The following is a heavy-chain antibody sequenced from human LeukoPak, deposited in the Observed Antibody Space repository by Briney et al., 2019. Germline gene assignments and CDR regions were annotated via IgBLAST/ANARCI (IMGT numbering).Heavy chain of an antibody. Sequence: SQTLSLTCTVSGGSISSGDYYWSWIRQPPGKGLEWIGYIYYSGSTYYNPSLKSRVTISVDTSKNQFSLKLSSVTAADTAVYYCARDQRSGDYWFDPWGQGTLVTVSS. J-gene: IGHJ5*02. D-gene: IGHD4-17*01. V-gene: IGHV4-30-4*08. CDR2: IYYSGST. CDR3: ARDQRSGDYWFDP. CDR1: GGSISSGDYY.